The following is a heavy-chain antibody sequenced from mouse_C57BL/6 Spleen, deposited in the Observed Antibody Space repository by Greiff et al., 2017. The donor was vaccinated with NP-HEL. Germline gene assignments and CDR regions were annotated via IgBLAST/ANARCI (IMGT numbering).Heavy chain of an antibody. Sequence: VQLQQSGPELVKPGASVKISCKASGYSFTGYYMNWVKQSPEKSLEWIGEINPSTGGTTYNQKFKAKATLTVDKSSSTAYMQLKSLTSEDSAVYYCARGGDYDDLYYFDYWGQGTTLTVSS. J-gene: IGHJ2*01. CDR3: ARGGDYDDLYYFDY. V-gene: IGHV1-42*01. CDR1: GYSFTGYY. CDR2: INPSTGGT. D-gene: IGHD2-4*01.